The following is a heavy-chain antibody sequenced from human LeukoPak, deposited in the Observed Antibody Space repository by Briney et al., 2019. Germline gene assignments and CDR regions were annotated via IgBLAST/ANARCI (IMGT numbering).Heavy chain of an antibody. CDR3: ARDLVGATAS. V-gene: IGHV3-48*02. D-gene: IGHD1-26*01. Sequence: GGSLRLSCAASGFTFSSYSINWVRQAPGKGLEWVSYISGSSTTIYYADSVKGRFTISRDNAKNSLYLQVNSLRDEDTAVYYCARDLVGATASWGQGTLVTVSS. J-gene: IGHJ5*02. CDR1: GFTFSSYS. CDR2: ISGSSTTI.